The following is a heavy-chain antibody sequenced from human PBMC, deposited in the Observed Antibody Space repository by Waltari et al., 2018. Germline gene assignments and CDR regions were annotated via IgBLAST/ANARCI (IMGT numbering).Heavy chain of an antibody. Sequence: EVQLVESGGGLVRPGGSLRLSCAASGLPFRDHHLDWVRQAPGKGLEWVGRTRNKANSYTTQYAASVKGRFTISRDDSKDSLYLQMNSLKTEDTAVYYCARECMAPGAFDIWGQGTMVTVSS. V-gene: IGHV3-72*01. J-gene: IGHJ3*02. CDR3: ARECMAPGAFDI. CDR1: GLPFRDHH. D-gene: IGHD7-27*01. CDR2: TRNKANSYTT.